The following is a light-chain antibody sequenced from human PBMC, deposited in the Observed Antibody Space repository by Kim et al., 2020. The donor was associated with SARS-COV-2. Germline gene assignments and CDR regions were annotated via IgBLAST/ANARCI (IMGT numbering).Light chain of an antibody. CDR1: SGINVGTYR. CDR2: YKSDSDK. V-gene: IGLV5-45*03. CDR3: MIWHNSAVV. J-gene: IGLJ2*01. Sequence: QPVLTQPSSLSASPGASASLTYTLRSGINVGTYRIYWYQQKPGSPPQYLLTYKSDSDKQQGSGVPSRFSGSKDASANAGILLISGLQSEDEADYYCMIWHNSAVVFGGGTQLTVL.